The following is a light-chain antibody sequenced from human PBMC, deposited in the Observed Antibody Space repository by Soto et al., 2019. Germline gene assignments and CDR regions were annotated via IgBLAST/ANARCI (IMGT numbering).Light chain of an antibody. CDR1: QSISTW. J-gene: IGKJ1*01. CDR2: DAS. V-gene: IGKV1-5*01. CDR3: QQYNSYST. Sequence: PSTLSASVGDRVTITCRASQSISTWLAWYQQKPGKAPKLLIYDASSLESGVPSRFSGSGSGTEFTLTISSLQPEDFASYYCQQYNSYSTFGQGTKVDIK.